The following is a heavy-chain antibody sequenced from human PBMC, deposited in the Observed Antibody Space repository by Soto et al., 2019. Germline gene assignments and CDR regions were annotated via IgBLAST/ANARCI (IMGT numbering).Heavy chain of an antibody. CDR2: IYYSGST. CDR3: ASSDEKYYYYGMDV. Sequence: PSETLSLTCTVSGGSISSGDYYWSWIRQPPGKGLEWIGYIYYSGSTYYNPSLKSRVTISVDTSKNQFSLKLSSVTAADTAVYYCASSDEKYYYYGMDVWGQGTTVTVSS. CDR1: GGSISSGDYY. V-gene: IGHV4-30-4*01. J-gene: IGHJ6*02.